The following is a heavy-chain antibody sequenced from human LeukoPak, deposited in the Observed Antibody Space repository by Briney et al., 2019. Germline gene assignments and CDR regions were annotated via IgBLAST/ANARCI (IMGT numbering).Heavy chain of an antibody. Sequence: GRSLRLSCAASGFTFSSYGMHWVRQAPGKGLEWVAVISYDGSNKYYADSVKGRFTISRDNSKNTLYLQMNSLRAEDTAVYYCARGGFRFFAHWGQGTLVTVSS. J-gene: IGHJ5*02. D-gene: IGHD2-15*01. CDR1: GFTFSSYG. CDR3: ARGGFRFFAH. CDR2: ISYDGSNK. V-gene: IGHV3-30*03.